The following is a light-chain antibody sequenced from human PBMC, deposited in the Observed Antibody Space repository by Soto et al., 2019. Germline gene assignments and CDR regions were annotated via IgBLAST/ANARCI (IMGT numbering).Light chain of an antibody. CDR2: DVT. CDR3: SSYTTRSTLF. V-gene: IGLV2-14*01. CDR1: SSDVGAYDF. J-gene: IGLJ6*01. Sequence: QSALTQPASVSGSPGQSITISCTGTSSDVGAYDFVSWYQHSPGKAPKLVTFDVTHRPPGISDRFSGYKSANTASLTISGLQAADEAFYYCSSYTTRSTLFFGGGTKVTVL.